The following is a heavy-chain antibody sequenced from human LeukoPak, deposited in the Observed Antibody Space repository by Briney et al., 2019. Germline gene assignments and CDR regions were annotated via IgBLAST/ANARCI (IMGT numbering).Heavy chain of an antibody. V-gene: IGHV1-69*05. CDR3: ARGYCSGGSCYSRYYYYYMDV. Sequence: GASVKLSCKASGGIFSSYAISWVRQAPGQGPEWMGGIIPIFGTANYAQKFQGRVTITTDESTSTAYMELSSLRSEDTAVYYCARGYCSGGSCYSRYYYYYMDVWGKGTTVTVSS. J-gene: IGHJ6*03. CDR2: IIPIFGTA. CDR1: GGIFSSYA. D-gene: IGHD2-15*01.